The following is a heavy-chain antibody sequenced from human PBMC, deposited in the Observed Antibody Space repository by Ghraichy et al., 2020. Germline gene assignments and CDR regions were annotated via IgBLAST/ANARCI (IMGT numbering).Heavy chain of an antibody. D-gene: IGHD6-19*01. Sequence: GGSLRLSCAASGFTFGNSAMCWVRQAPGKGLEWVSGTDRTGTRAYYTDSVRGRFTISKDNFANTLSLQMNSLRAEDTAVYYCAKDHPDSGWPTFDYWGQGVLVTVSS. CDR2: TDRTGTRA. CDR3: AKDHPDSGWPTFDY. CDR1: GFTFGNSA. J-gene: IGHJ4*02. V-gene: IGHV3-23*01.